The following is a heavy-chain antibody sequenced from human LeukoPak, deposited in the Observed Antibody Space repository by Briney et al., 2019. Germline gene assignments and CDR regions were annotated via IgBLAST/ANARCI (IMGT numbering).Heavy chain of an antibody. CDR1: GFMFSNYD. V-gene: IGHV3-64*01. J-gene: IGHJ4*02. CDR2: ISTNGGST. D-gene: IGHD5-18*01. Sequence: GGSLRLSCAASGFMFSNYDMHWVRQAPGKGLEYVSHISTNGGSTYYAISVKGRFTISRDNSKNTLYLQMGSLRAEDMAVYYCARGRGYIYGYDYWGQGTLVTVSS. CDR3: ARGRGYIYGYDY.